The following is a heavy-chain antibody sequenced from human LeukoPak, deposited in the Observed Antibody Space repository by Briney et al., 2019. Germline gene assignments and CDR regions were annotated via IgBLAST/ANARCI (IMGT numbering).Heavy chain of an antibody. Sequence: SETLSLTCSVSGGSIRSYYWSWIRQPPGEGLEWIGYSHYSGSTKYNPSLKSRVIISVDTSKNQFSLKLSSVTAADTAVYYCARHETVVPYFDYWGQGTLLTVSS. V-gene: IGHV4-59*08. CDR3: ARHETVVPYFDY. D-gene: IGHD3-22*01. J-gene: IGHJ4*02. CDR2: SHYSGST. CDR1: GGSIRSYY.